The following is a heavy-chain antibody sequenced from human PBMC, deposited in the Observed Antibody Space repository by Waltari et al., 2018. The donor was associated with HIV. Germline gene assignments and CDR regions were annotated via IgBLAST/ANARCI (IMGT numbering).Heavy chain of an antibody. Sequence: QVQLQASGPGLVKPSETLSLTCTVSGGSISSYYWSWIRQPPGKGLEWIGYIYYSGSTNYNPSLKSRVTISVDTSKNQFSLKLSSVTAADTAVYYCARLGYSSGWYFDYWDQGTLSPSPQ. J-gene: IGHJ4*02. CDR1: GGSISSYY. CDR2: IYYSGST. D-gene: IGHD6-19*01. CDR3: ARLGYSSGWYFDY. V-gene: IGHV4-59*01.